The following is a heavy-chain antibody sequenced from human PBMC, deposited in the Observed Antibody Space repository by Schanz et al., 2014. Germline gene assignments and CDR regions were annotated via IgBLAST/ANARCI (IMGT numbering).Heavy chain of an antibody. CDR1: GFGFSSYS. Sequence: VQLVESGGGLIQPGGSLRLSCAASGFGFSSYSMNWVRQAPGKGLEWVGEINHSGNNYYNPSLKSRVTISVDTSKNQFSLKLPSVTAADTAVYYCATNMVQGTISDAFDIWGQGTMVTVSS. D-gene: IGHD3-10*01. V-gene: IGHV4-34*01. CDR2: INHSGNN. J-gene: IGHJ3*02. CDR3: ATNMVQGTISDAFDI.